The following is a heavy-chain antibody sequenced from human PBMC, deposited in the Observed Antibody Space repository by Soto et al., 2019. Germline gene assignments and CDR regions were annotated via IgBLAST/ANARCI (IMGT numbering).Heavy chain of an antibody. CDR1: GFTFSSYE. CDR3: ARGIIVGDTQGEGFDS. V-gene: IGHV3-48*03. D-gene: IGHD1-26*01. J-gene: IGHJ4*02. CDR2: ISSSGSTI. Sequence: EVQLVESGGGLVQPGGSLRLSCAASGFTFSSYEMNWVRQAPGKGLEWVSYISSSGSTIYYADSVKGRFTISRDNAKNSLYLQMNSVRAEDTAVYYCARGIIVGDTQGEGFDSWGQGTLVTVSA.